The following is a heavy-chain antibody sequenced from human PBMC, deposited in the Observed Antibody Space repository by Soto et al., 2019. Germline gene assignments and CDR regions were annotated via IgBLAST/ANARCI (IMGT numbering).Heavy chain of an antibody. D-gene: IGHD6-13*01. V-gene: IGHV3-23*01. J-gene: IGHJ1*01. CDR2: INEGDGAT. CDR1: GFQLSSCA. Sequence: EVQLLESGGGLVQPGGSLKISCAASGFQLSSCAMSWARQAPGKGLEWVSGINEGDGATNYLDSVRGRFTISRDNSKNTLYLEMNSLRVEDTAIYYCAKRQAPAGAYEHWGQGILVIVSS. CDR3: AKRQAPAGAYEH.